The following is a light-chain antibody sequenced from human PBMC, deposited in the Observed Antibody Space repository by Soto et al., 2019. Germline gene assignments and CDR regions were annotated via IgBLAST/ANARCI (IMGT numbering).Light chain of an antibody. V-gene: IGLV2-23*03. CDR3: CSYAGSSTFDVV. CDR2: EGS. J-gene: IGLJ2*01. CDR1: NSDVGSYNL. Sequence: QSALTQPASVSGSPRQSITISCTGTNSDVGSYNLVSWFQQHPGKAPKLMIYEGSKRPSGVSNRFSGSKSGNTASLTISGLQAEDEADYYCCSYAGSSTFDVVFGGGTKLTVL.